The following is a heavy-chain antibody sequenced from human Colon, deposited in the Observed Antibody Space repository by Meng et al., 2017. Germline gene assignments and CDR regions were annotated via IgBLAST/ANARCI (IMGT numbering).Heavy chain of an antibody. Sequence: QVRLQQGGAGLLKPSATLSLTCAVYGGSFSGYYWSWIRQPPGKGLEWIGEINHSGSTNYNPSLKSRVTISVDTSKNQFSLKLSSVTAADTAVYYCARGSSPRIKRAFDIWGQGTMVTVSS. CDR1: GGSFSGYY. V-gene: IGHV4-34*01. CDR3: ARGSSPRIKRAFDI. J-gene: IGHJ3*02. D-gene: IGHD2-21*01. CDR2: INHSGST.